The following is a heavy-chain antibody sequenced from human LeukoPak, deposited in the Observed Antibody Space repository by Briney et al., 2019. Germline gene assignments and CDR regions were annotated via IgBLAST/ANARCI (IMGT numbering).Heavy chain of an antibody. V-gene: IGHV4-59*01. CDR1: DDSISDYY. D-gene: IGHD3-16*01. CDR2: FYNSGRS. CDR3: TRGAGWLIDY. J-gene: IGHJ4*02. Sequence: SETLSLTCTVSDDSISDYYRGWLRQPPGKGLEWIGYFYNSGRSTYNTSLKSRATRSADTSKNHFTLKLNSVTTADTAVYYCTRGAGWLIDYWGQGILVTVSS.